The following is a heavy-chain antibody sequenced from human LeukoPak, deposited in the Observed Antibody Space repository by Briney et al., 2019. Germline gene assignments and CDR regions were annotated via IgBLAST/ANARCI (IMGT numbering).Heavy chain of an antibody. CDR1: GGSFSGYY. CDR3: ARAAFGENHNWFDP. Sequence: PSETLSLTCAVYGGSFSGYYWSWIRQPPGKGLEWIGSIYYSGSTYYNPSLKSRVTISVDTSKNQFSLKLSSVTAADTAVYYCARAAFGENHNWFDPWGQGTLVTVSS. V-gene: IGHV4-34*01. CDR2: IYYSGST. D-gene: IGHD3-10*01. J-gene: IGHJ5*02.